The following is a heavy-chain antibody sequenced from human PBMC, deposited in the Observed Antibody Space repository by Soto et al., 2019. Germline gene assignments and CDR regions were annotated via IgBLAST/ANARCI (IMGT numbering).Heavy chain of an antibody. Sequence: SETLSLTCTVSGGSISSYYWSWIRQPPGKGLEWIGYTYYSGSTNYNPSLKSRVTISVDTSKNQFSLKLSSVTAADTAVYYCARRTVRGVIISFDYWGQGTLVTVSS. V-gene: IGHV4-59*08. CDR1: GGSISSYY. J-gene: IGHJ4*02. D-gene: IGHD3-10*01. CDR3: ARRTVRGVIISFDY. CDR2: TYYSGST.